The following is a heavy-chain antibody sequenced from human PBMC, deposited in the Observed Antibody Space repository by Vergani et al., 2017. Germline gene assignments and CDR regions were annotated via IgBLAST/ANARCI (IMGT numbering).Heavy chain of an antibody. D-gene: IGHD2-8*01. V-gene: IGHV1-46*03. CDR2: NNPSGGTI. Sequence: QVQLVQSGPEVKKPGASVKVSCKASGYTFSSYYIHWVRQAPGQGLEWMEINNPSGGTISYAQKFQGRVTLTWDTSTSTVYMELSSLRSEDTAVYYCARGRRVVTCTKTADVLNVWGQGTMVTVSS. CDR3: ARGRRVVTCTKTADVLNV. CDR1: GYTFSSYY. J-gene: IGHJ3*01.